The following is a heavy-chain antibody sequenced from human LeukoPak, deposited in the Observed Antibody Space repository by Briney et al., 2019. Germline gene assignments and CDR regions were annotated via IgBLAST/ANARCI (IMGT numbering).Heavy chain of an antibody. CDR2: MNPNSGNT. J-gene: IGHJ4*02. Sequence: ASVKVSCKASGYTFTSYDINWVRQATGQGLEWMGWMNPNSGNTGYAQKFQGRVTMTRNTSISTAYMELSSLRSEDTAVYYCAKSGVPYYYDSSGYSPLDYWGQGTLVTVSS. CDR3: AKSGVPYYYDSSGYSPLDY. V-gene: IGHV1-8*01. D-gene: IGHD3-22*01. CDR1: GYTFTSYD.